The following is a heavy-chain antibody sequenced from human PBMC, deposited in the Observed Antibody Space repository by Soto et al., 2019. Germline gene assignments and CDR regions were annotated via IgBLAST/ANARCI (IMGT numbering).Heavy chain of an antibody. Sequence: GESLKISWNGSGYSFSNWWIAWVRQTPGKGLEYMGIIYPSDSQTRYSPSFQDQVTISADKSISTAYLQWSSLKASDTAIYYCARHGFYGDYSSNYFDPWGQGTLVTVSS. CDR2: IYPSDSQT. V-gene: IGHV5-51*01. D-gene: IGHD4-17*01. CDR1: GYSFSNWW. CDR3: ARHGFYGDYSSNYFDP. J-gene: IGHJ5*02.